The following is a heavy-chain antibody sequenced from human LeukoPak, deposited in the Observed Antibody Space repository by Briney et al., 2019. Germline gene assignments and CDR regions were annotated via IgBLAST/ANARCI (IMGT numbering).Heavy chain of an antibody. CDR3: ARTDNKYDSRLLFN. CDR2: INPNSGGT. J-gene: IGHJ4*02. CDR1: GYIFTGYY. V-gene: IGHV1-2*02. Sequence: ASVKVSCKASGYIFTGYYIHWVRQAPGQGLEWMGWINPNSGGTNYAQKFQGRVTLTRDTSVTTAYMELNRLESDDTAIYYCARTDNKYDSRLLFNWGQGTQIIVSS. D-gene: IGHD3-22*01.